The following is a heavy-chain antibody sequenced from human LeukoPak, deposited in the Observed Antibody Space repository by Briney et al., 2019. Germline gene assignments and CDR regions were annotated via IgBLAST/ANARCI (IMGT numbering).Heavy chain of an antibody. CDR1: GYTFTSYD. CDR3: ARVTGYMVEDCFDY. D-gene: IGHD6-13*01. CDR2: MNPNSGNT. Sequence: WASVKVSCKASGYTFTSYDINWVRQATGQGLEWMGWMNPNSGNTGYAQKFQGRVTMTRNTSISTAYMELSSLRSEDMAVYYCARVTGYMVEDCFDYWGQGTLVTVSS. J-gene: IGHJ4*02. V-gene: IGHV1-8*01.